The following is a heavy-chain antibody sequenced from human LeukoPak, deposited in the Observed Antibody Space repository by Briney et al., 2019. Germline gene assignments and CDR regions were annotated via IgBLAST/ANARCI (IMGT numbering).Heavy chain of an antibody. V-gene: IGHV3-53*05. D-gene: IGHD4-23*01. CDR2: IYTDGST. CDR3: TDAVAG. CDR1: GFSVGNNY. J-gene: IGHJ4*02. Sequence: GGSLRLSCAASGFSVGNNYVTWVRQPPGKGLEWVSVIYTDGSTYYADSVKGRFIISRDSSKNTLYLQMNSLRAEDAAVYYCTDAVAGWGQGTLVTVSS.